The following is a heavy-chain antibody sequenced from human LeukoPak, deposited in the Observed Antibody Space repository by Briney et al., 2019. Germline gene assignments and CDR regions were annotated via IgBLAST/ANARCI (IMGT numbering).Heavy chain of an antibody. J-gene: IGHJ4*02. CDR2: ISGGGGST. V-gene: IGHV3-23*01. D-gene: IGHD6-13*01. CDR3: ASRHSSTWTFDY. CDR1: GFTFSSYA. Sequence: GGSLRLSCAASGFTFSSYAMSWVRRAPGKGLEWVSAISGGGGSTYYADSVKGRFTISRDNAKNSLYLQMDSLRDEDTAMYYCASRHSSTWTFDYWGQGTLVTVSS.